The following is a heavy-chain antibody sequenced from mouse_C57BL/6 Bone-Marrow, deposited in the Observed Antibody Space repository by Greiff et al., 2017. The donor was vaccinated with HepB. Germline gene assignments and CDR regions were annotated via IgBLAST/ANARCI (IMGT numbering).Heavy chain of an antibody. CDR1: DSEVFPIAY. Sequence: QVQLQQSGSELRSPGSSVKLSCKDFDSEVFPIAYMSWVRQKPGHGFEWIGGILPSIGRTIYGEKFEDKATLDADTLSNTAYLELNSLTSVDSAIYDGAAWKCWYFDVWGTGTTVTVSS. V-gene: IGHV15-2*01. CDR2: ILPSIGRT. D-gene: IGHD1-3*01. CDR3: AAWKCWYFDV. J-gene: IGHJ1*03.